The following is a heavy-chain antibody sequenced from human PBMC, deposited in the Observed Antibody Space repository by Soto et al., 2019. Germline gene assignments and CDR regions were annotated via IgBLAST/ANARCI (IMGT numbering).Heavy chain of an antibody. CDR3: SADAKTHFGALIIHKNYMDI. CDR2: IESKTDGGTT. CDR1: GFSFNNVW. D-gene: IGHD3-3*01. J-gene: IGHJ6*03. Sequence: VHLVESGGGLVKPGGSLSLSSAASGFSFNNVWMNWVRQAPGKVLEWSGRIESKTDGGTTDYAAPVKGRFTISRVDSKNTLYLQMNSLNIEDTAVYYCSADAKTHFGALIIHKNYMDIWGKGTTVTVSS. V-gene: IGHV3-15*04.